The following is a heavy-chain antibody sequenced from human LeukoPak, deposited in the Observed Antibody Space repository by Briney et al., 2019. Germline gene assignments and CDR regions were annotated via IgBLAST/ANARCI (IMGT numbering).Heavy chain of an antibody. Sequence: SETLSLTCTVSGGSISSSSYYWGWIRQPPGKGLEWIGSIYYSGSTYYNPSLKSRVTISVDTSKNQFSLKLSSVTAADTAVYYCAREGRLWSKYFDYWGQGTLVTVSS. D-gene: IGHD5-18*01. V-gene: IGHV4-39*07. CDR1: GGSISSSSYY. CDR2: IYYSGST. J-gene: IGHJ4*02. CDR3: AREGRLWSKYFDY.